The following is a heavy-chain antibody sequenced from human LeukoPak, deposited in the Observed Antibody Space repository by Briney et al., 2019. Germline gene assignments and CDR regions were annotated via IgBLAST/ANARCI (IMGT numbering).Heavy chain of an antibody. CDR1: GFTFCDYS. D-gene: IGHD3-22*01. CDR2: ISSTSTTI. J-gene: IGHJ4*02. Sequence: GGSLRLSCAASGFTFCDYSMEWLRQAPRKGLEWISYISSTSTTIYYADSVRGRFTTSRHNAKNSLYLQMNSLRAEDTAVYYCARGCGLHLSPAPSYYDSRCRYFDAWGQGTLVTVSS. CDR3: ARGCGLHLSPAPSYYDSRCRYFDA. V-gene: IGHV3-48*04.